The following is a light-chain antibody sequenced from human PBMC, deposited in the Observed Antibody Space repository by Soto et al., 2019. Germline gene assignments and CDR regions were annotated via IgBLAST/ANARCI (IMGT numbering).Light chain of an antibody. J-gene: IGLJ2*01. CDR3: QVWDISSNHVI. V-gene: IGLV3-21*04. CDR2: YDS. Sequence: SYELTQPPSVSVAPGKTARITSGGNNIGRKSVHWYQQKAGQAPILAMYYDSDRPSGIPERFSGSNSGNTATLTISTVEAGDEADYYCQVWDISSNHVIFGGGTKLTVL. CDR1: NIGRKS.